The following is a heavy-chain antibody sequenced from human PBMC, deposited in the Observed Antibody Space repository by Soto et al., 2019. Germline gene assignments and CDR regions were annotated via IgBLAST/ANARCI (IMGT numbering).Heavy chain of an antibody. V-gene: IGHV1-2*02. D-gene: IGHD2-2*01. CDR3: ARDGGYCSSTTCYSYYYYGMDV. CDR2: INPNNVGT. J-gene: IGHJ6*02. Sequence: EKVSCKASGYTFTVYYMHLGRHAPGQGLEWMGWINPNNVGTNYAQKFQVSVTMTSDTSISTAYMKLSSQRSEDTAVYYCARDGGYCSSTTCYSYYYYGMDVWGQGTTVTVSS. CDR1: GYTFTVYY.